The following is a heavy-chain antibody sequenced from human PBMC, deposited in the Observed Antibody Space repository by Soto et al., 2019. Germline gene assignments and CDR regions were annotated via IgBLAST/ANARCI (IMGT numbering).Heavy chain of an antibody. CDR1: GFTFSSYA. V-gene: IGHV3-23*01. CDR3: AKQGDCSGGSCYLTRVYYYYGMDV. J-gene: IGHJ6*02. Sequence: GGSLRLSCAASGFTFSSYAMSWVRQAPGKGLEWVSAISGSGGSTYYADSVKGRFTISRDNSKNTLYLQMNSLRAEDTAVYYCAKQGDCSGGSCYLTRVYYYYGMDVWGQGTTVTVSS. D-gene: IGHD2-15*01. CDR2: ISGSGGST.